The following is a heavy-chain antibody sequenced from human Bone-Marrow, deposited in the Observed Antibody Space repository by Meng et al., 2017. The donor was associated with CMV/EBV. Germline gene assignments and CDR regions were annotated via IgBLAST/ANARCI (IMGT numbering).Heavy chain of an antibody. CDR1: GYTFTGYY. CDR2: INPNSGGT. Sequence: ASVKVSCKASGYTFTGYYMHWVRQAPGQGLEWMGWINPNSGGTNYAQKFQGRVTMTRDTSISTAYMELSRLRSDDTAVYYCARDVGSIEASGSLGFDYWGQGTLVTVSS. J-gene: IGHJ4*02. CDR3: ARDVGSIEASGSLGFDY. D-gene: IGHD6-13*01. V-gene: IGHV1-2*02.